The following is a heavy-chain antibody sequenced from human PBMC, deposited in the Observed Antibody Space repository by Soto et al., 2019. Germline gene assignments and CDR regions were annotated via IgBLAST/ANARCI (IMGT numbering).Heavy chain of an antibody. CDR2: IRSKAYGGTT. Sequence: GGSLRLSCTASGFTFGDYAMIWFRQAPGKGLEWVGFIRSKAYGGTTEYAASVKGRFTISRDDSESIAYLQMNSLKTEDTAVYYCTRALGYCSSTSCNYFDYWGQGTLVTVSS. D-gene: IGHD2-2*01. V-gene: IGHV3-49*03. CDR1: GFTFGDYA. CDR3: TRALGYCSSTSCNYFDY. J-gene: IGHJ4*02.